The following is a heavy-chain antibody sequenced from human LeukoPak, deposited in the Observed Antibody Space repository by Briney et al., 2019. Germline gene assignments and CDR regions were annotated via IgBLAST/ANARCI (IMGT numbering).Heavy chain of an antibody. Sequence: GGSLRLSCAASGFTFKTYSMNWVRQAPGKGLEWVSFISSSSSYIYYADSVKGRFTISRDNAKNSLFLQMNSLRVDDTAVYYCARDPAWHQVGRYPYYMDVWGKGTTVTVYS. D-gene: IGHD1-1*01. CDR1: GFTFKTYS. V-gene: IGHV3-21*01. CDR2: ISSSSSYI. J-gene: IGHJ6*03. CDR3: ARDPAWHQVGRYPYYMDV.